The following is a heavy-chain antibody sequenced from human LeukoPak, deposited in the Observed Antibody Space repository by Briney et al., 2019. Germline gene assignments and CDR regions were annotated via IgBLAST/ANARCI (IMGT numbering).Heavy chain of an antibody. CDR1: GFTFSSYS. CDR3: ARERGWGVGGYNDIDY. V-gene: IGHV3-48*04. Sequence: GGSLRLSCAASGFTFSSYSMNWVRQAPGKGLEWVSYISSSSSTIYYADSVKGRFTISRDNAKNSLYLQMNSLRAEDTAVYYCARERGWGVGGYNDIDYWGQGTLVTVSS. CDR2: ISSSSSTI. D-gene: IGHD5-24*01. J-gene: IGHJ4*02.